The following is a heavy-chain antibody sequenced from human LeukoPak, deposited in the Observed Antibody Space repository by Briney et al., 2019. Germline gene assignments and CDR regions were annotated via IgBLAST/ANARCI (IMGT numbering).Heavy chain of an antibody. V-gene: IGHV3-48*03. D-gene: IGHD6-19*01. J-gene: IGHJ4*02. CDR2: IGSSGTNR. CDR3: ALLAVASFFDS. Sequence: GGSLRLSCAVSEFPFSFYEMNWVRQAPGKGLEWVSNIGSSGTNRYYADSVKGRFSISRDNAKSSLYLQMNSLRVEDTAVYYCALLAVASFFDSGAQGPLAPVPS. CDR1: EFPFSFYE.